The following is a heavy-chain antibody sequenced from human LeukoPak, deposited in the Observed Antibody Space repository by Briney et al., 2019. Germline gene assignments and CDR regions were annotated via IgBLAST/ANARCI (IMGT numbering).Heavy chain of an antibody. CDR2: IYTSGST. D-gene: IGHD3-9*01. Sequence: SETLSLTCTVSGGSISSYYWSWIRQPAGKGLEWIGRIYTSGSTNYNPSLKSRVTMSVDTSKNQFSLKLSSVTAADTAVYYCARGGYFDPNAHFDYWGQGTLVTVSS. CDR3: ARGGYFDPNAHFDY. J-gene: IGHJ4*02. V-gene: IGHV4-4*07. CDR1: GGSISSYY.